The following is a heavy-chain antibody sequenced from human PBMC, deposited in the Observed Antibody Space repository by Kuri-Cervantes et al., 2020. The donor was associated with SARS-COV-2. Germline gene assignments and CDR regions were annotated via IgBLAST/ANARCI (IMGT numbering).Heavy chain of an antibody. D-gene: IGHD6-13*01. CDR3: AKEEQQLVPAMDV. V-gene: IGHV3-74*01. CDR2: INSDGSST. CDR1: GFTFSSYW. J-gene: IGHJ6*02. Sequence: GESLKISCAASGFTFSSYWMHWVRQAPGKGLVWVSPINSDGSSTSYADSVKGRFTISRDNSKNTLYLQMNSLRAEDTAVYYCAKEEQQLVPAMDVWGQGTTVTVSS.